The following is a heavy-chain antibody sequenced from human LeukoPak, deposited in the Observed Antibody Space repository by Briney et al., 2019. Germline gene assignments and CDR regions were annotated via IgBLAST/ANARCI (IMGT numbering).Heavy chain of an antibody. CDR1: GGSFSGYY. D-gene: IGHD6-13*01. V-gene: IGHV4-34*01. CDR2: INHSGST. CDR3: ARGLWQQLRTYYYYMDV. Sequence: SETLSLTCAVYGGSFSGYYWSWIRQPPGKGLERIGEINHSGSTNYNPSLKSRVTISVDTSKNQFSLKLSSVTAADTAVYYCARGLWQQLRTYYYYMDVWGKGTTYTVSS. J-gene: IGHJ6*03.